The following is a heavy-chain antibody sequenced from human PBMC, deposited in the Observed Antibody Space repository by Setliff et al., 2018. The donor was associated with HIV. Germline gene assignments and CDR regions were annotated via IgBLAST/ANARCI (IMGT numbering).Heavy chain of an antibody. D-gene: IGHD3-22*01. CDR1: GGSFSGYY. V-gene: IGHV4-34*01. Sequence: SETLSLTCAVYGGSFSGYYWSWIRQPPGKGLEWIGEINHSGSTKYNPSLKSRVTISVDASTNQFSLKLSSVTAADTAVYYCARVGYYDSSFDYWGQGTLVTVSS. CDR2: INHSGST. J-gene: IGHJ4*02. CDR3: ARVGYYDSSFDY.